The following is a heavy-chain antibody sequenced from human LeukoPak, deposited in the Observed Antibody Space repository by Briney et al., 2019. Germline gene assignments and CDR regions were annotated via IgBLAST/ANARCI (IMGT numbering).Heavy chain of an antibody. V-gene: IGHV4-59*08. D-gene: IGHD5-24*01. Sequence: SETLSLTCTVSGGSISSYYWSWIWQPPGKGLEWIGYIYYSGSTNYNPSLKSRVTISVDTSKNQFSLKLSSVTAADTAVYYCAATVEMATNDAFDIWGQGTMVTVSS. CDR1: GGSISSYY. CDR3: AATVEMATNDAFDI. CDR2: IYYSGST. J-gene: IGHJ3*02.